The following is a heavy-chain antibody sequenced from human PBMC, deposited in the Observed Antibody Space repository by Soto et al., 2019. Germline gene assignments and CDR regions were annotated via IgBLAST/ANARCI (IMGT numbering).Heavy chain of an antibody. Sequence: PSETMSLTCTVSGGSISSSSYYWGWLRQPPGKGLEWIGSIYYSGSTNYNPSLKSRVTISVDTSKNQFSLKLSSVTAADTAVYYCARVMRAAFDIWGQGTMVTVS. CDR1: GGSISSSSYY. CDR2: IYYSGST. CDR3: ARVMRAAFDI. V-gene: IGHV4-39*07. J-gene: IGHJ3*02.